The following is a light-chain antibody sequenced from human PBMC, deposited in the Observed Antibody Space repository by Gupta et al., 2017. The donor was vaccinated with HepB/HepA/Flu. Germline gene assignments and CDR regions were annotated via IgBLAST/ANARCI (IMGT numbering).Light chain of an antibody. CDR3: QSYDSSLSGFVV. CDR2: GNI. J-gene: IGLJ2*01. Sequence: QSVLTQPPSVSGAPGPRVTISCTGSSSNIGAGYDVHWYQQLPGTAPKLLIYGNINRPSGVPDRVSGSKSGTSASLAITGLQAEDEADYYCQSYDSSLSGFVVFGGGTKLTVL. CDR1: SSNIGAGYD. V-gene: IGLV1-40*01.